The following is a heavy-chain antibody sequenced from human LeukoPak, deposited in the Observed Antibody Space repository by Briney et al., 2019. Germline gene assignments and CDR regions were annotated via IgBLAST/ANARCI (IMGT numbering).Heavy chain of an antibody. CDR2: VYPADSDI. CDR3: VRLGKKTILRSDVFDV. Sequence: GESLKISCKASGYSFTNYWIGWVRQMPGKGLEWMGIVYPADSDIRYSPSFRGQVAISADKSINAAHLQWSSLKASDTAMYYCVRLGKKTILRSDVFDVWGQGTKVTVSS. D-gene: IGHD3-9*01. V-gene: IGHV5-51*01. J-gene: IGHJ3*01. CDR1: GYSFTNYW.